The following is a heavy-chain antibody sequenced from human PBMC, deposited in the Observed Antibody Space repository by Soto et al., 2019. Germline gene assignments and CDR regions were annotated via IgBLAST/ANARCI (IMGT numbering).Heavy chain of an antibody. V-gene: IGHV3-30-3*01. D-gene: IGHD6-19*01. J-gene: IGHJ4*02. Sequence: QVQLVESGGGVVQPGRSLRLSCAASGFTFSSYAMHWVRQAPGKGLEWVAVISYDGSNKYYADSVKGRFTISRDNSKNPLYPQMNSLRAEDTAVYYCERDFGSGWTLDYWGQGTLVTVSS. CDR2: ISYDGSNK. CDR3: ERDFGSGWTLDY. CDR1: GFTFSSYA.